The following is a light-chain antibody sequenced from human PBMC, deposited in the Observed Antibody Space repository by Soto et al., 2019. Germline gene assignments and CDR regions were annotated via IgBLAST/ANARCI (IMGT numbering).Light chain of an antibody. Sequence: DIQMTQSPSSLSASVGARVTITCRASQAIRNSLAWYQQKPGKVPSLLIYAASTLQPGVPSRFSGSGSGTDFTLTISSLQPEDVATDYCQKYVSAPFTFGPGT. CDR1: QAIRNS. CDR2: AAS. J-gene: IGKJ3*01. CDR3: QKYVSAPFT. V-gene: IGKV1-27*01.